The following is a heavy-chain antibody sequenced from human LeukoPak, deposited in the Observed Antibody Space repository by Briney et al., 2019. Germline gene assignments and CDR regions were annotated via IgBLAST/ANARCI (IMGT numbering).Heavy chain of an antibody. CDR1: GFSFSSAW. D-gene: IGHD1-7*01. Sequence: PGGSLRLSCAGSGFSFSSAWMTWVRQAPGKGPEWVGRIRANAEGGTADYAAPVKGRFTISRDDSENTLYLQMSSLKIEDTATYYCTTDRKELENHWGQGTLVTVSS. CDR2: IRANAEGGTA. CDR3: TTDRKELENH. V-gene: IGHV3-15*01. J-gene: IGHJ5*02.